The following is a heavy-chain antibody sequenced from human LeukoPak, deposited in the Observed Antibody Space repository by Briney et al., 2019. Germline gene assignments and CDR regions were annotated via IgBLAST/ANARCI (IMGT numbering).Heavy chain of an antibody. J-gene: IGHJ4*02. V-gene: IGHV4-34*01. CDR3: ARGAYGSGSYYNPHFDY. CDR1: GGSFSGYY. Sequence: SETLSLTCAVYGGSFSGYYWSWIRQPPGKGLEWIGEINHSGSTNYNPSLKSRVTISVDTSKNQFSLKLSSVTAADTAVYYCARGAYGSGSYYNPHFDYWGQGTLVTVSS. CDR2: INHSGST. D-gene: IGHD3-10*01.